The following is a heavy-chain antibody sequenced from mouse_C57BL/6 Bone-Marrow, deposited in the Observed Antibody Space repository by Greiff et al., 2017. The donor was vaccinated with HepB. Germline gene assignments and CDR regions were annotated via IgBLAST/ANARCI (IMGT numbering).Heavy chain of an antibody. J-gene: IGHJ4*01. CDR1: GFSLTSYG. CDR2: IWSDGST. Sequence: VQLKESGPGLVAPSQSLSITCTVSGFSLTSYGVHWVRQPPGKGLEWLVVIWSDGSTTYNSALKSRLSISKDNSKSQVFLKMNSLQTDDTAMYYCARGYYGSSFAMDYWGQGTSVTVSS. V-gene: IGHV2-6*03. D-gene: IGHD1-1*01. CDR3: ARGYYGSSFAMDY.